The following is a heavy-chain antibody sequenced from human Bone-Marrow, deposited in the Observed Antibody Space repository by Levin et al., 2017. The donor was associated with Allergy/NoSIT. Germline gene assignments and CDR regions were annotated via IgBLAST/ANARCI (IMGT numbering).Heavy chain of an antibody. J-gene: IGHJ4*02. D-gene: IGHD3-10*01. CDR2: ISYDGSNK. CDR3: AKDSLILWFGELSIWGYFDY. V-gene: IGHV3-30*18. CDR1: GFTFSSYG. Sequence: GGSLRLSCAASGFTFSSYGMHWVRQAPGKGLEWVAVISYDGSNKYYADSVKGRFTISRDNSKNTLYLQMNSLRAEDTAVYYCAKDSLILWFGELSIWGYFDYWGQGTLVTVSS.